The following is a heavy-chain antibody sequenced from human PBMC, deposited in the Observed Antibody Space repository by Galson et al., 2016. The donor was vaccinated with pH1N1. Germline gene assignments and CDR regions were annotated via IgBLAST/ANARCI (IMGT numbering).Heavy chain of an antibody. Sequence: SVKVSCKASGYTFTNYGITWVRQAPGQGLEWMAWMSAYNGNTNYAQKFQGRVTMATDTSTNTASMELRNLTSDDTAVYYCARDVRISLWFPDFWGQGTLVTVSS. CDR1: GYTFTNYG. J-gene: IGHJ4*02. CDR3: ARDVRISLWFPDF. V-gene: IGHV1-18*01. CDR2: MSAYNGNT. D-gene: IGHD5-18*01.